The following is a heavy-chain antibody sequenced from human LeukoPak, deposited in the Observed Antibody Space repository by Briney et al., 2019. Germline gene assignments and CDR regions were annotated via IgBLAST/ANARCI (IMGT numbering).Heavy chain of an antibody. CDR2: ISYDGSNK. V-gene: IGHV3-30*18. Sequence: PGGSLRLSCAASGFTFSSYGMHWVRQAPAKGLEWVAVISYDGSNKYYADSVKGRFTISRDNSKNTLYLQMNSLRAEDTAVYYCAKDRGSGYCSSTSCFSFDYWGRGILVTVSS. J-gene: IGHJ4*02. CDR3: AKDRGSGYCSSTSCFSFDY. CDR1: GFTFSSYG. D-gene: IGHD2-2*01.